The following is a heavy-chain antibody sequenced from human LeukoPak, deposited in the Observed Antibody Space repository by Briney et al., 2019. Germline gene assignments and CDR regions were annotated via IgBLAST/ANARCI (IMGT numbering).Heavy chain of an antibody. V-gene: IGHV3-21*01. CDR2: ISSSSSYI. D-gene: IGHD3-22*01. CDR3: ARVRPGHYYDSFDY. J-gene: IGHJ4*02. Sequence: GGSLRLSCAASGFTFSSYSMNWVRQAPGKGLEWVSSISSSSSYIYYADSVKGRFTISRDNAKNSLSLQMNSLRAEDTAVYYCARVRPGHYYDSFDYWGQGTLVTVSS. CDR1: GFTFSSYS.